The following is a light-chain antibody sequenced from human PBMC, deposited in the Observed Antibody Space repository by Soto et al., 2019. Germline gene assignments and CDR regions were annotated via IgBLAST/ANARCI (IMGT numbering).Light chain of an antibody. J-gene: IGLJ2*01. CDR3: CSYAGSSTLV. CDR1: SSDVGSYKF. Sequence: QPVLTQPASVSGSPGQSITISCTGTSSDVGSYKFVSWYQQHPVKAPKLMIYEGSKRPSGVSSRFSGSKSGNTASLTISGLQAEDEADYYCCSYAGSSTLVFGGGTKLTVL. V-gene: IGLV2-23*01. CDR2: EGS.